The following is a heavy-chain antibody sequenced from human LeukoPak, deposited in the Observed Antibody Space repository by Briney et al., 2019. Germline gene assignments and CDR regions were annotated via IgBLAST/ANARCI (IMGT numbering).Heavy chain of an antibody. CDR1: GGSISSYY. CDR3: AKRSDYAGNWNYFDY. J-gene: IGHJ4*02. D-gene: IGHD4-23*01. V-gene: IGHV3-23*01. Sequence: ETLSLTCTVSGGSISSYYWSWVRQAPGKGLEWVSAISGGGGSTYYADSVKGRFTISRDNSKNTLYLQMNSLRAEDTAVYYCAKRSDYAGNWNYFDYWGQGTPVTVSS. CDR2: ISGGGGST.